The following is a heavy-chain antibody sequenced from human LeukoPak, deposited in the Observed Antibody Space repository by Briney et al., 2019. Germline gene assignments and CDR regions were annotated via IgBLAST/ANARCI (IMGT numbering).Heavy chain of an antibody. Sequence: GASVKVSCKASGYSFTSYGITWVGQAPGQGLEWMGWISAYYGHTNYAQKLQGRVTMTTDTSTSTAYMELRSLRSDDTAVYYCARDFYHGHCAGLSCFLLDYWGQGALVIVSS. CDR1: GYSFTSYG. J-gene: IGHJ4*02. V-gene: IGHV1-18*01. CDR3: ARDFYHGHCAGLSCFLLDY. D-gene: IGHD2-8*02. CDR2: ISAYYGHT.